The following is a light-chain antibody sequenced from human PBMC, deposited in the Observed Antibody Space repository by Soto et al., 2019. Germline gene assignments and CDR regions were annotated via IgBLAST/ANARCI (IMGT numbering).Light chain of an antibody. Sequence: DIPMTQSPSSLSAAVGDRVTITCRASQDINKYLNWYHQTPGKAPKLLIFSTSTLYSGVPSRFSGSRSGTDFTLTISSLQPEDFATYYCQQSYSSPYTFGQGTKVEIK. CDR1: QDINKY. CDR3: QQSYSSPYT. V-gene: IGKV1-39*01. J-gene: IGKJ2*01. CDR2: STS.